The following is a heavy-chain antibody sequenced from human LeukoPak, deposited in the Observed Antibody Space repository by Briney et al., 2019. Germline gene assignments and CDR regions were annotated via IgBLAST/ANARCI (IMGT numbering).Heavy chain of an antibody. CDR2: IYPGDSDT. D-gene: IGHD4-17*01. V-gene: IGHV5-51*01. CDR1: GYSFTSYW. Sequence: GESLKISCKGSGYSFTSYWIGWVRQMPGKDLEWMGIIYPGDSDTRYSPSFQGQVTISADKSISTAYLQWSSLKASDTAMYYCARGVWATTTGPNDAFDIWGQGAMVTVSS. CDR3: ARGVWATTTGPNDAFDI. J-gene: IGHJ3*02.